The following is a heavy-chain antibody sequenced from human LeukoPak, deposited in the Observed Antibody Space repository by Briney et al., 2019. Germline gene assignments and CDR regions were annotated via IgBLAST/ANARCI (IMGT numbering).Heavy chain of an antibody. CDR3: ARDVKDY. V-gene: IGHV3-7*01. CDR1: GFTFSTYS. CDR2: IKQDGSEK. Sequence: GGSLRLSCAASGFTFSTYSMNWVRQAPGKGLEWVANIKQDGSEKYYVDSVKGRFTISRDNAKNSLYLQMSSLRAEDTAVYYCARDVKDYWGQGTLVTVSS. J-gene: IGHJ4*02.